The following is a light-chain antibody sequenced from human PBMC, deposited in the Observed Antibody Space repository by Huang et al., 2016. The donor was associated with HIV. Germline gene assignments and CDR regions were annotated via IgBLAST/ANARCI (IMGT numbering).Light chain of an antibody. V-gene: IGKV3-15*01. J-gene: IGKJ3*01. CDR1: QSVRSN. Sequence: EVVMTQSPGTLSVSPGDRATLSCRASQSVRSNLAWYQQKPGQAPRLLIYDASTRATGVPARFSGSGSGTQFTLSISSLQSEDFAVYYCQQYDNWAPFTFGPGTKVDIK. CDR3: QQYDNWAPFT. CDR2: DAS.